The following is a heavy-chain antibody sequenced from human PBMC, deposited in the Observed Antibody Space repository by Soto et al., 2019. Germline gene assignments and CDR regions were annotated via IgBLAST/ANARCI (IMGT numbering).Heavy chain of an antibody. J-gene: IGHJ4*02. CDR1: GYTFTSYG. CDR2: ISAHNGNT. Sequence: QVHLVQSGAEVKKPGASVKVSCKGSGYTFTSYGITWVRQAPGQGLEWMGWISAHNGNTDYAQKLQGRFTVTRDTSASTAYMALRSLSSDDTAVYDCARGGYGDYWGQGALVTVSS. V-gene: IGHV1-18*01. CDR3: ARGGYGDY. D-gene: IGHD1-1*01.